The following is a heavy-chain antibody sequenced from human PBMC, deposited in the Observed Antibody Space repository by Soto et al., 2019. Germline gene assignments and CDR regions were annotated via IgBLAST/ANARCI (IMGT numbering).Heavy chain of an antibody. D-gene: IGHD6-19*01. Sequence: GSLRLSCAASGFTFSSYAMSWVRQAAGKGLEWVSAISGSGGSTYYADSVKGRFTISRDNSKNTLYLQMNSLRAEDTAVYYCAKDKEQWLGESGFDYWGQGTLVTAPQ. CDR1: GFTFSSYA. V-gene: IGHV3-23*01. CDR2: ISGSGGST. J-gene: IGHJ4*02. CDR3: AKDKEQWLGESGFDY.